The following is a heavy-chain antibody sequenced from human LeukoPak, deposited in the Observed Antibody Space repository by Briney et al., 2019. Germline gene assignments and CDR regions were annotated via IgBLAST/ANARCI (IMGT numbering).Heavy chain of an antibody. CDR1: GGSISSGGYY. CDR3: AREPHRGIDY. CDR2: IYYSGST. Sequence: SETLSLTCTVSGGSISSGGYYWSWIRQHPGKGLEWIGYIYYSGSTYYNPSLKSRVTTSVDTSKNQFSLKLSSVTAADTAVYYCAREPHRGIDYWGQGTLVTVSS. V-gene: IGHV4-31*03. J-gene: IGHJ4*02.